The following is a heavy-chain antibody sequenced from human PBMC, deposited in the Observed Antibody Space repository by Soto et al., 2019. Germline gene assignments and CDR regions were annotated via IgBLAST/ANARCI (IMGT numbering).Heavy chain of an antibody. J-gene: IGHJ4*02. CDR1: GFTFSNAW. CDR3: TTDRIANFDWLLYEMGY. Sequence: GGSLRLSCAASGFTFSNAWMSWVRQAPGKGLEWVGRIKSKTDGGTTDYAAPVKGRFTISRDDSKNTLYLQMNSLKTEDTAVYYCTTDRIANFDWLLYEMGYWGQGTLVTVSS. D-gene: IGHD3-9*01. V-gene: IGHV3-15*01. CDR2: IKSKTDGGTT.